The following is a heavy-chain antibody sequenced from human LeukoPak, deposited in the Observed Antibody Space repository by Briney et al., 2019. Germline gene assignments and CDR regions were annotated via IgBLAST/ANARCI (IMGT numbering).Heavy chain of an antibody. D-gene: IGHD4-23*01. CDR1: GFTVSNIF. CDR2: ISGSGGST. CDR3: AKDNDYGGNRWGNYFDY. V-gene: IGHV3-23*01. Sequence: GGSLRLSCAASGFTVSNIFMSWVRQAPGKGLEWVSAISGSGGSTYYADSVKGRFTISRDNSKNTLYLQMNSLRAEDTAVYYCAKDNDYGGNRWGNYFDYWGQGTLVTVSS. J-gene: IGHJ4*02.